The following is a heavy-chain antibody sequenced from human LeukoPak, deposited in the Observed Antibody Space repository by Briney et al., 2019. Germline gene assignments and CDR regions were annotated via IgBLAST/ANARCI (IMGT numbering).Heavy chain of an antibody. Sequence: SETLSLTCTVSGGSISSSSYYWGWIRQPPGKGLEWIGSIYYSGSTYYNPSLKSRVTISVDTSKNQFSLKLSSVTAADTAVYYCARDGGSYDSSGLPFDYWGQGTLVTVFS. CDR1: GGSISSSSYY. D-gene: IGHD3-22*01. CDR2: IYYSGST. CDR3: ARDGGSYDSSGLPFDY. V-gene: IGHV4-39*07. J-gene: IGHJ4*02.